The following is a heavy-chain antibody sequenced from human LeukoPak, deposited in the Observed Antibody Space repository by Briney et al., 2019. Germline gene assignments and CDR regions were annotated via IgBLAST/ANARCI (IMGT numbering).Heavy chain of an antibody. CDR3: ARQDGRALYYFDY. D-gene: IGHD5-24*01. V-gene: IGHV3-21*01. CDR2: ISSSSSYI. Sequence: GGSLRLSCAASGFTFSSYSMNWVRQAPGKGLEWVSSISSSSSYIYYADSVKGRFTISRDNAKNSLYLQMNSLRAEDTAVYYCARQDGRALYYFDYWGQGTLVTVSS. CDR1: GFTFSSYS. J-gene: IGHJ4*02.